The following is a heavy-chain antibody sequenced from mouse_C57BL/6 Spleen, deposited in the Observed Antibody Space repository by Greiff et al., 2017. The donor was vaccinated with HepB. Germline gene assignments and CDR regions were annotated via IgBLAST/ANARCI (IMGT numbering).Heavy chain of an antibody. J-gene: IGHJ2*01. CDR2: INPNNGGT. D-gene: IGHD2-10*02. Sequence: EVQLQQSGPELVKPGASVKISCKASGYTFTDYYMNWVKQSHGKSLEWIGDINPNNGGTSYNQKFKGKATLTVDKSSSTAYMELRSLTSEDSAVYYCARVWFQPYFDYWGQGTTLTVSS. CDR3: ARVWFQPYFDY. V-gene: IGHV1-26*01. CDR1: GYTFTDYY.